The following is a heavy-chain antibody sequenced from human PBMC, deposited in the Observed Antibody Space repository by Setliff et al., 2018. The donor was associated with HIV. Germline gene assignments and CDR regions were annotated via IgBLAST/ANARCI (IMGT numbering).Heavy chain of an antibody. V-gene: IGHV4-4*02. CDR1: GGSISSSHW. CDR3: ARVTRRELEILQYYFDY. CDR2: VYHSGST. J-gene: IGHJ4*02. D-gene: IGHD1-26*01. Sequence: PSETLSLTCAVSGGSISSSHWWSWVRQPPGRGLEWIGEVYHSGSTNYSPSLKSRVTISVDKSKNQFSLKVTSVTTADTALYYYARVTRRELEILQYYFDYWGQGTLVTVSS.